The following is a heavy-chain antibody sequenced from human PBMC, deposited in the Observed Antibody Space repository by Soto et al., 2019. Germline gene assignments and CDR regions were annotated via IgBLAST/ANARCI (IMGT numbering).Heavy chain of an antibody. Sequence: QVQLVQSGAEVKKPGSAVKVSCKASGGTFSSYAISWVRQAPGQGLVWMGGVIPIFGTANYAQKFQGRVTITADESTSTAYMELSSLRSEDTAVYYCARRTYDIPREPLFDPWGQGTLVTVSS. D-gene: IGHD3-9*01. CDR2: VIPIFGTA. J-gene: IGHJ5*02. V-gene: IGHV1-69*01. CDR3: ARRTYDIPREPLFDP. CDR1: GGTFSSYA.